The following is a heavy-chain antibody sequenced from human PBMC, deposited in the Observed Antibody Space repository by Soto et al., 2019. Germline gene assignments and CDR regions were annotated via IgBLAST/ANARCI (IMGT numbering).Heavy chain of an antibody. D-gene: IGHD2-21*01. CDR1: GGSVSSGSYY. CDR3: ARSDYYSNWFDP. V-gene: IGHV4-61*01. Sequence: QVQLQESGPGLVKPSETLSLTCTVSGGSVSSGSYYWSWIRQPPGKGLEWIGYIYYSGSTNYNPSRKSRVTISVDTSKNQFSLKLSSVTAADTAVYYCARSDYYSNWFDPWGQGTLVTVSS. J-gene: IGHJ5*02. CDR2: IYYSGST.